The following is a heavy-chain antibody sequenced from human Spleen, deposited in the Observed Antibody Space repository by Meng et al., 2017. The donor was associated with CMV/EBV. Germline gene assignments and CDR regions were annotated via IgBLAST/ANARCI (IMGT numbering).Heavy chain of an antibody. CDR2: IYYSGTT. CDR3: ARVRTYGGNSEDWFDP. Sequence: SETLSLTCTVSGGSISRSSYFWGWIRQPPGKGLEWIGSIYYSGTTYYNPSLKSRVTISVDTSKNQFSLKLSSVTAADTAVYYCARVRTYGGNSEDWFDPWGQGTLVTVSS. J-gene: IGHJ5*02. D-gene: IGHD4-23*01. CDR1: GGSISRSSYF. V-gene: IGHV4-39*01.